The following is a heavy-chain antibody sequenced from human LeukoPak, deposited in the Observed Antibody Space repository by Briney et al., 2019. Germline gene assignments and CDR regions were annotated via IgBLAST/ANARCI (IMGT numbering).Heavy chain of an antibody. CDR2: IYYSGST. Sequence: SETLSLTCTVSGGSISSYYWSWIRQPPGKGLEWIGSIYYSGSTTYNPSLTTRVSISEATSKNQFSLKLSSVTAAAPPVYYCASHSNYYYYYYYYMDVWGKGTTVTVYS. V-gene: IGHV4-59*08. J-gene: IGHJ6*03. CDR3: ASHSNYYYYYYYYMDV. D-gene: IGHD4-11*01. CDR1: GGSISSYY.